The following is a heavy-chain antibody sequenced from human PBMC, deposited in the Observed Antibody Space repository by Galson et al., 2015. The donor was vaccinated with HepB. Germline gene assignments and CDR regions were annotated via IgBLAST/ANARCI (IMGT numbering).Heavy chain of an antibody. CDR3: ARPVKPLTMIVVAYDY. D-gene: IGHD3-22*01. J-gene: IGHJ4*02. CDR1: GFTFSSYA. Sequence: SLRLSCAASGFTFSSYAMHWVRQAPGKGLEWVAVISYDGSNKYYADSVKGRFTISRDNSKNTLYLQMNSLRAEDTAVYYCARPVKPLTMIVVAYDYWGQGTLVTVSS. CDR2: ISYDGSNK. V-gene: IGHV3-30-3*01.